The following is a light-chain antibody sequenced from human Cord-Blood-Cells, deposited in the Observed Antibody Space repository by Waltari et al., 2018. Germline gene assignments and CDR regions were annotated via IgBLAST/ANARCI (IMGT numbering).Light chain of an antibody. V-gene: IGLV4-69*01. CDR1: SGHSSYA. CDR2: LNSDGSH. J-gene: IGLJ3*02. Sequence: QLVLTQSPSASASLGASVKLTCTLSSGHSSYAIAWHQQRPAKGPRYLMKLNSDGSHSKGDGIPDRFSGSSSGAERYLTIASLQSEDEADYYCQTWGTGIHWVFGGGTKLTVL. CDR3: QTWGTGIHWV.